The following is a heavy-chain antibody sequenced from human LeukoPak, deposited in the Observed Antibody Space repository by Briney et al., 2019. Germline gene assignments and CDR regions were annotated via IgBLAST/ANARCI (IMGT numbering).Heavy chain of an antibody. CDR1: GFTFTSYG. CDR2: ISAYNGNT. J-gene: IGHJ4*02. CDR3: ARAGISYDIVVVPALNY. Sequence: SVKLSCTASGFTFTSYGISWVRQAPGQGLEWMGCISAYNGNTNYAQKLQDRVTMTTDTSTSTAYMELRSLRSDDTAVYYCARAGISYDIVVVPALNYWGQGTLVTASS. V-gene: IGHV1-18*01. D-gene: IGHD2-2*01.